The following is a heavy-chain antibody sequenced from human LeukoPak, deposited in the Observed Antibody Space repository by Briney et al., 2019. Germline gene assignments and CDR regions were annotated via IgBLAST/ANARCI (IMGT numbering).Heavy chain of an antibody. D-gene: IGHD2-15*01. CDR1: GFTCSSYG. J-gene: IGHJ4*02. CDR3: ATGEMPYCSGGSCYSGDY. Sequence: PGGSLRLSCAATGFTCSSYGMHWVRQAPGKGLEWVAVIWYDGSNKYYADSVKGRFTISRDNSKNTLSLQMNSLRAEDTAVYYCATGEMPYCSGGSCYSGDYWGQGTLVTVSS. V-gene: IGHV3-33*01. CDR2: IWYDGSNK.